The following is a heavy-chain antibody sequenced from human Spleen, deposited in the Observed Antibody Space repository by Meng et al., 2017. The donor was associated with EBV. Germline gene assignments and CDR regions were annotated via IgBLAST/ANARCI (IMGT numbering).Heavy chain of an antibody. Sequence: VQLRESGPGLVRPSGALSLTCAVSRGFITSGDWWRWVRQSPGKGLEWIGEIHHSGGTSYNPSLKSRVTISLDMSKDQFSLRLSSVTAADTAVYYCARAGYHRPASEYWGQGTLVTVSS. CDR1: RGFITSGDW. CDR3: ARAGYHRPASEY. V-gene: IGHV4-4*02. CDR2: IHHSGGT. J-gene: IGHJ4*02. D-gene: IGHD2-15*01.